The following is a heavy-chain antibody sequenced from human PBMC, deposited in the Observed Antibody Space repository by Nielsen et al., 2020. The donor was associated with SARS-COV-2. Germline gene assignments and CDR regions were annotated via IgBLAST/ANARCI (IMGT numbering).Heavy chain of an antibody. V-gene: IGHV3-21*01. CDR1: GFTFSSYS. CDR3: ALVPAAQGPPY. CDR2: ISSSSSYI. D-gene: IGHD2-2*01. J-gene: IGHJ4*02. Sequence: GESLKISCAASGFTFSSYSMNWVRQAPGKGLEWVSSISSSSSYIYYADSVKGRFTISRDNAKNSLYLQMNSLRAEDTAVYYCALVPAAQGPPYWGQGTLVTVSS.